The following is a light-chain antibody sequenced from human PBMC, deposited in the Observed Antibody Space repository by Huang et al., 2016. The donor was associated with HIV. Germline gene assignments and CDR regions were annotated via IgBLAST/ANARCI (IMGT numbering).Light chain of an antibody. CDR2: AAS. V-gene: IGKV3-15*01. CDR3: QQYNDFRGT. Sequence: ETVMTQSPVTLSVSPGDRASLSCRSSQIVSSHLAWYQQKPGQAPRLLIYAASTRATGVPARFSGRGAGTEFTLTISTLQSEDSAVYYCQQYNDFRGTFGPGTRVEIK. J-gene: IGKJ3*01. CDR1: QIVSSH.